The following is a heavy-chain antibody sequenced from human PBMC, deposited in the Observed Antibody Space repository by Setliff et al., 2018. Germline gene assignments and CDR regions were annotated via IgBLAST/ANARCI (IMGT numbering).Heavy chain of an antibody. J-gene: IGHJ6*03. V-gene: IGHV3-30*02. Sequence: GGSLRLSCVASGFDFSSYGMHWVRQAPGKGLEWVTLIRYDSSTRHYADSVKGRFSVSRDNSRNTLYLQMNSLRAEDTAVYYCAKIRYYYDSSGYYYRFDYFYYYMDVWGKGTTVTSP. CDR1: GFDFSSYG. D-gene: IGHD3-22*01. CDR2: IRYDSSTR. CDR3: AKIRYYYDSSGYYYRFDYFYYYMDV.